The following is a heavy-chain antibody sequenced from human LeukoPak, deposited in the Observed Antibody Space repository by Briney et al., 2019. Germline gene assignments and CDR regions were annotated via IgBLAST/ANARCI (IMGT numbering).Heavy chain of an antibody. J-gene: IGHJ4*02. Sequence: GRSLRLSCAASGFTFSSYGMHWVRQAPGKGLEWVAVISYDGSNKYYADSVKGRFTISRDNSKNTLYLQMNSLRAEDTAVYYCAKDPYSSSPVTYCAYWGREPWSPSPQ. CDR1: GFTFSSYG. CDR2: ISYDGSNK. D-gene: IGHD6-13*01. V-gene: IGHV3-30*18. CDR3: AKDPYSSSPVTYCAY.